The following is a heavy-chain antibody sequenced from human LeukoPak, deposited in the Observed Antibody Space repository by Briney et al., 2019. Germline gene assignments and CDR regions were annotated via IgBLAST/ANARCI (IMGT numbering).Heavy chain of an antibody. V-gene: IGHV4-39*07. CDR3: ASLWGSGSGPPKYYFDY. CDR2: IYSSGGT. J-gene: IGHJ4*02. D-gene: IGHD5-12*01. CDR1: GGSISRGHYF. Sequence: SETLSLTCTVSGGSISRGHYFWGWIRQPPGKELEWIGSIYSSGGTHYNPSLKSRVTISVDTSKNQFSLNLSSVTAADTAVYYCASLWGSGSGPPKYYFDYWGQGTLVTVSS.